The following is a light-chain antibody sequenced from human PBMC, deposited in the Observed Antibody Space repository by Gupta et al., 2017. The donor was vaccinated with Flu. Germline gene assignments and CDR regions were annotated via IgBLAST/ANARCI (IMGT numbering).Light chain of an antibody. CDR3: GTWDSSLSAGFPV. Sequence: QSVLTQPPSVSAAPGQKVTISCSGSSSNIGNNYVSWYQQLPGTAPKLLIYENNKRPSGIPDRFSGSKSGTSATLGITGLQTGDEADYYCGTWDSSLSAGFPVFGGGTKLTVL. V-gene: IGLV1-51*02. J-gene: IGLJ2*01. CDR2: ENN. CDR1: SSNIGNNY.